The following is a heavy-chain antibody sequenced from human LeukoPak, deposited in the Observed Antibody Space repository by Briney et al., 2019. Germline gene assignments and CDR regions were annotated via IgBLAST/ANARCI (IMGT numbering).Heavy chain of an antibody. CDR3: ARLLRVGYCSTTTCNWFDP. J-gene: IGHJ5*02. CDR2: IYYSGST. V-gene: IGHV4-39*07. D-gene: IGHD2-2*03. Sequence: SETLSLTCTVSGGSISSSSYYWGWIRQPPGKGLEWIGSIYYSGSTYYNPSLKSRVTISVDTPKNQFSLKLSSVTAADTAVYYCARLLRVGYCSTTTCNWFDPWGQGTLVTVSS. CDR1: GGSISSSSYY.